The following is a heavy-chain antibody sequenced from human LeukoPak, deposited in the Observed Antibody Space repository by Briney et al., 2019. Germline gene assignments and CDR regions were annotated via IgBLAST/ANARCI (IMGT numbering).Heavy chain of an antibody. CDR3: ARGRNWNDSYFDY. CDR1: GGSISSYY. D-gene: IGHD1-20*01. V-gene: IGHV4-59*01. J-gene: IGHJ4*02. CDR2: IYYSGST. Sequence: SETLSLTCTVSGGSISSYYWSWIRQPPGKGLGWIGYIYYSGSTNYNPSLKSRITISVDTSKNQFSLKLSSVTAADTAVYYCARGRNWNDSYFDYWGQGTLVTVSS.